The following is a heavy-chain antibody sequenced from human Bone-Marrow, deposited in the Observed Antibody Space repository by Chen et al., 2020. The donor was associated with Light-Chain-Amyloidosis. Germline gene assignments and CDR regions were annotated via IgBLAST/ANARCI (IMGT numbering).Heavy chain of an antibody. D-gene: IGHD2-2*01. J-gene: IGHJ5*02. CDR1: GSTLTDLP. CDR3: VSQAHLRSTSSTWFDP. Sequence: QIQLVQSGTEVTKPGASVKVSCNISGSTLTDLPIHWVRQAPGKGLEWMGGFDPEDSETIYAQKFQGRVTMTEDTSTGKASMELTCLTYEDTAIYYCVSQAHLRSTSSTWFDPWGQGTLLTVSS. CDR2: FDPEDSET. V-gene: IGHV1-24*01.